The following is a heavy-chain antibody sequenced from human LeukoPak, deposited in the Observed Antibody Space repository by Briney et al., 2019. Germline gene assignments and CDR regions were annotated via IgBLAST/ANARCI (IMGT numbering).Heavy chain of an antibody. CDR2: MNPINGNT. Sequence: ASVKVSCKATGFTFTNYDINWVRQASGQGLEWMGWMNPINGNTGHAQKFQGRVTMTRDTSISTAYMELRSLTSEDTAVYYCVRDGEGVAISVNYWFAPWGQGPLVTVSS. CDR1: GFTFTNYD. D-gene: IGHD3-10*01. CDR3: VRDGEGVAISVNYWFAP. J-gene: IGHJ5*02. V-gene: IGHV1-8*01.